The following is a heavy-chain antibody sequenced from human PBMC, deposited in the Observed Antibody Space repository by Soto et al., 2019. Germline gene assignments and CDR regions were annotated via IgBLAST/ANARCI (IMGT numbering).Heavy chain of an antibody. CDR3: ARPEYSSSSYGMDV. V-gene: IGHV3-48*02. Sequence: GGSLRLSCAASDFTFSNYWINWVRQAPGKGLEWVSYISSSSSTIYYADSVKGRFTISRDNAKNSLYLQMNSLRDEDTAVYYCARPEYSSSSYGMDVWGQGTTVTVSS. CDR2: ISSSSSTI. CDR1: DFTFSNYW. J-gene: IGHJ6*02. D-gene: IGHD6-6*01.